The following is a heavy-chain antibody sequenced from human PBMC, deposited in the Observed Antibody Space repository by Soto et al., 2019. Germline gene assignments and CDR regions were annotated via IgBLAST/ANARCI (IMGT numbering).Heavy chain of an antibody. CDR3: ASVAAVAGILSSSYYYYGMDV. Sequence: QVQLQESGPGLVKPSGTLSLTCAVSGGSISSSNWWSWVRQPPGKGLEWIGEIYHSGSTNYNPSLKSRVTISVDKSKNQFSLKLSSVTAADTAVYYCASVAAVAGILSSSYYYYGMDVWGQGTTVTVSS. V-gene: IGHV4-4*02. CDR1: GGSISSSNW. J-gene: IGHJ6*02. CDR2: IYHSGST. D-gene: IGHD6-19*01.